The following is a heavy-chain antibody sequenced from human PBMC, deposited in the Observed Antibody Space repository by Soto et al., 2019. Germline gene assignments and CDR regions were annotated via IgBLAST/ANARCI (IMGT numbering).Heavy chain of an antibody. J-gene: IGHJ3*02. CDR2: IIPVFSTP. D-gene: IGHD1-7*01. V-gene: IGHV1-69*01. Sequence: QVQLVQSGADVKKPGSSVRVSCKTSGGAFNTYPITWVRQAPGQGLEWMGGIIPVFSTPNYAQKFQGRITIIADESTSPVYGELRRLTSGDTAIYYRAGETDGQYNWNFGLEIWGQGTMFSVYS. CDR1: GGAFNTYP. CDR3: AGETDGQYNWNFGLEI.